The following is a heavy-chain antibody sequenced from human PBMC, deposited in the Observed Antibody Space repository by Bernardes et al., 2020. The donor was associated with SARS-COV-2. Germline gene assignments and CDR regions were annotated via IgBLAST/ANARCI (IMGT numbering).Heavy chain of an antibody. Sequence: SETLSLTCTVSGGSISSYYWSWIRQPPGKGLEWIGYIYYSGSTNYNPSLKSRVTISVDTSKNQFSLKLSSVTAADTAVYYCARGAAPEDWFDPWGQGTLVTVSS. J-gene: IGHJ5*02. CDR1: GGSISSYY. V-gene: IGHV4-59*01. CDR2: IYYSGST. CDR3: ARGAAPEDWFDP.